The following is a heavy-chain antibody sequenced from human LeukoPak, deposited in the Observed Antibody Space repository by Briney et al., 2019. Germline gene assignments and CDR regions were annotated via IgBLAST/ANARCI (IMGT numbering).Heavy chain of an antibody. CDR3: ARGRGYYYDSSGYYSPLWY. D-gene: IGHD3-22*01. Sequence: PSETLSLTCAVSGYSISSGYYWGWIRQPPGKGLEWIGSIYHSGSTYYNPSLKSRVTISVDTSKNQFSLKLSSVTAADTAVYYCARGRGYYYDSSGYYSPLWYWGQGTLVTVSS. J-gene: IGHJ4*02. CDR1: GYSISSGYY. V-gene: IGHV4-38-2*01. CDR2: IYHSGST.